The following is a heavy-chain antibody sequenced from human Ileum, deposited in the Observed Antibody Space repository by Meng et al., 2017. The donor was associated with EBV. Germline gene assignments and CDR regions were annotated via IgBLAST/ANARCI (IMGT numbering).Heavy chain of an antibody. V-gene: IGHV1-69*13. D-gene: IGHD1-14*01. CDR1: GCSFRNHT. CDR2: LIAVFDKT. J-gene: IGHJ4*02. Sequence: QVQLVESGAEVKKPGSSVKVSCKTSGCSFRNHTFSWVRQAPGQGLEWTGGLIAVFDKTKAAPRFQDRVTFTADESTSTAYMELSSLTFDDTAVYFCARGRRNEPLFDYWGQGTLVTVSS. CDR3: ARGRRNEPLFDY.